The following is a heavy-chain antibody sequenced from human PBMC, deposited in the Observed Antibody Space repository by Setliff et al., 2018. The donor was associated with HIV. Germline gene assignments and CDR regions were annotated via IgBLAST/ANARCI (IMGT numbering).Heavy chain of an antibody. CDR2: MNPNSGNT. CDR3: ARGPYRYYNFWSGHNWFDP. V-gene: IGHV1-8*02. D-gene: IGHD3-3*01. CDR1: GYTFTSYD. J-gene: IGHJ5*02. Sequence: ASVKVSCKASGYTFTSYDINWVRQATGQGPEWMGWMNPNSGNTGYAQKFQGRVTMTRNTSISTAYMELSSLRSEDTAVYYCARGPYRYYNFWSGHNWFDPWGQGTLVTVSS.